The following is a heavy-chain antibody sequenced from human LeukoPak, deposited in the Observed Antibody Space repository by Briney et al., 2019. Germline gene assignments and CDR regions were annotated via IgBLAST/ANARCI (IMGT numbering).Heavy chain of an antibody. CDR2: IRYDGSNK. CDR1: GFRFSSYG. Sequence: GGSLRLSCAASGFRFSSYGVDWVRQAPGKGLEWVAFIRYDGSNKYYADSVKGRFTISRDNSKNTLYLQMNSLRAEDTAVYYCAKSGPLFSDYDQFLDYWGQGTLVTVSS. CDR3: AKSGPLFSDYDQFLDY. V-gene: IGHV3-30*02. D-gene: IGHD4-17*01. J-gene: IGHJ4*02.